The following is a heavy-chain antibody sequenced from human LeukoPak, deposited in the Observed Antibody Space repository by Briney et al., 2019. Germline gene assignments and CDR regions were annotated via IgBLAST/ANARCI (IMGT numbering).Heavy chain of an antibody. D-gene: IGHD5-18*01. J-gene: IGHJ4*02. CDR3: ARVDTAIIRGFDY. CDR1: GGSISSYY. V-gene: IGHV4-59*08. CDR2: IYYSGSS. Sequence: SETLSLTCTVSGGSISSYYWSWIRQPPGKGLEWIGYIYYSGSSNHNPSLKSRVTISVDTSKNQFSLKLSSVTAADTAVYYCARVDTAIIRGFDYWGQGTLVTVSS.